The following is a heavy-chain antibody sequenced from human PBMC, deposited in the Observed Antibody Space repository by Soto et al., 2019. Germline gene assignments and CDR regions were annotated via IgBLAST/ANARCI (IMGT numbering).Heavy chain of an antibody. CDR1: GYTFTSYA. J-gene: IGHJ6*02. CDR2: INAGNGNT. D-gene: IGHD1-1*01. V-gene: IGHV1-3*01. CDR3: ARERLESPYYYYYGMDV. Sequence: QVQLVQSGAEVKKPGASVKVSCKASGYTFTSYAMHWVRQAPGQRLEWMGWINAGNGNTKYSQKFQGRVTFTRDTSASTAYMELSSLRSEDTAVYYCARERLESPYYYYYGMDVWGQGTTVTVSS.